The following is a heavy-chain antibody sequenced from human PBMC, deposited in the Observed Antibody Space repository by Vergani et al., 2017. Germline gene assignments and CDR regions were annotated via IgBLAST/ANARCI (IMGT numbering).Heavy chain of an antibody. Sequence: QVQLPQWGAGLLKPSGTLSLTCAVYGGSFSGYYWSWIRQPPGKGLEWVGEINHSGSTNYHPSLKSRVTISVDTSKNQFSLKLSSVTAADTAVDYCARGGFSSGYYARGAANYWGQGTLVTVSS. CDR3: ARGGFSSGYYARGAANY. CDR1: GGSFSGYY. V-gene: IGHV4-34*01. CDR2: INHSGST. D-gene: IGHD3-22*01. J-gene: IGHJ4*02.